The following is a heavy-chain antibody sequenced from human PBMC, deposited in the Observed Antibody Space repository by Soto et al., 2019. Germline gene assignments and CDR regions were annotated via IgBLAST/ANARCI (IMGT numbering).Heavy chain of an antibody. V-gene: IGHV3-30-3*01. Sequence: QVQLVESGGGVVQPGRSLRLSCAASGFTFSSYAMHWVRQAPGKGLEWVAVISYDGSNKYYADSVKGRFTISRDNSKNTLYLQMNSLSAEDTAVYYCARDRSIAAGNWFDPWGQGTLVTVSS. CDR2: ISYDGSNK. CDR1: GFTFSSYA. CDR3: ARDRSIAAGNWFDP. D-gene: IGHD6-6*01. J-gene: IGHJ5*02.